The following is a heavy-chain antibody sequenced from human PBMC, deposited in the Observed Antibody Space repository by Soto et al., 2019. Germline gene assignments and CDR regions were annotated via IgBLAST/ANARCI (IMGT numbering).Heavy chain of an antibody. V-gene: IGHV3-30*18. J-gene: IGHJ4*02. CDR2: ISYDGSNK. CDR1: GFTFSSYG. Sequence: GGSLRLSCAASGFTFSSYGMHWVRQAPGKGLEWVAVISYDGSNKYYADSVKGRFTISRDNSKNTLYLQMNSLRAEDTAVYYCAKVAYSYGPFDYWGQGTLVTVSS. D-gene: IGHD5-18*01. CDR3: AKVAYSYGPFDY.